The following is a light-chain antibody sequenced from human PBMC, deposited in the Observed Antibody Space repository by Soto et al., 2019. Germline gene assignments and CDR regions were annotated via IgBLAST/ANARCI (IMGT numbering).Light chain of an antibody. CDR1: QSVCSRC. J-gene: IGKJ1*01. CDR2: GAS. CDR3: QHYDTPPWT. V-gene: IGKV3-20*01. Sequence: ETVLTQSPGTLSLSPGERVTLSCRASQSVCSRCLAWYQQKPGQAPRLLIYGASSRATGIPDRFSGSGSGTDFTLTISRLEPEDFAVYYCQHYDTPPWTFGQGTKVGIK.